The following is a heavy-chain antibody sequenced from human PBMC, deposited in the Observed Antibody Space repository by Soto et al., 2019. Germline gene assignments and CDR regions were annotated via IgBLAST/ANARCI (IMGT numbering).Heavy chain of an antibody. J-gene: IGHJ6*02. V-gene: IGHV3-74*01. CDR2: VNNDGSST. D-gene: IGHD3-9*01. CDR1: GFTFSTYW. CDR3: AKDSGLPYSYYYGMDV. Sequence: LRLSCAASGFTFSTYWMHWVRQAPGKGLVWVSRVNNDGSSTTYADSVKGRFTISRDNAKNTLYLQMTSLRVEDTSLYYCAKDSGLPYSYYYGMDVWGQGTTVTV.